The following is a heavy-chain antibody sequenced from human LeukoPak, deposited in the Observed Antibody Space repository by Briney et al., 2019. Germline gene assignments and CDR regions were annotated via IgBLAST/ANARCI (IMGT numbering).Heavy chain of an antibody. V-gene: IGHV3-23*01. Sequence: GGSLRLSCAASGFTFSSYAMSWVRQAPGKGLEWVSAISDSGGSTYYADSVKGRFTISRDNSKNTLYLQMNSLRAEDTAVYYCAKEEGGIAAAGTDYFDYWGQGTLVTVSS. CDR1: GFTFSSYA. J-gene: IGHJ4*02. D-gene: IGHD6-13*01. CDR3: AKEEGGIAAAGTDYFDY. CDR2: ISDSGGST.